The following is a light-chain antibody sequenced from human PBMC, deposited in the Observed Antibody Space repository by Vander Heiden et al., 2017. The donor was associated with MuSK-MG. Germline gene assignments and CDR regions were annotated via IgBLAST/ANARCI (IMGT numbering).Light chain of an antibody. CDR1: QTIRSY. J-gene: IGKJ4*01. CDR3: QQSLSSPLT. V-gene: IGKV1-39*01. Sequence: DIQMTQSPSSLSASVGDRVTITCRASQTIRSYLNWYQQKPGKAPKLLIYAVSDLYSGVPSRFSGSGSVTDFSLAIRRLQPEDSATYYCQQSLSSPLTFGGGTKVEIK. CDR2: AVS.